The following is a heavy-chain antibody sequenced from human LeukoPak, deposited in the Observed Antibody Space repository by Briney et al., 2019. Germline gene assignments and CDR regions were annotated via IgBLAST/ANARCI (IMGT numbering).Heavy chain of an antibody. J-gene: IGHJ4*02. CDR1: GFTFSSYS. D-gene: IGHD5-18*01. Sequence: PGGSLRLSCAASGFTFSSYSMNWVRQAPGKGLEWVSSISSSSSYIYYADSVKGRSTISRDNSKNTLYLQMNSLRAEDTAVYYCAKDTSLTYSSPDYWGQGTLVTVSS. CDR2: ISSSSSYI. CDR3: AKDTSLTYSSPDY. V-gene: IGHV3-21*01.